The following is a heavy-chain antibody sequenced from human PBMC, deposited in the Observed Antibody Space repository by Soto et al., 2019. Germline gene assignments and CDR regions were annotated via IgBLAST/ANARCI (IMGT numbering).Heavy chain of an antibody. CDR3: ATSKSWPGWFDP. V-gene: IGHV1-24*01. D-gene: IGHD3-16*02. Sequence: ASVKVSCKVSGYTLTELSMHWVRQAPGKGLEWMGGFDPEDGETIYAQKFQGRVTMTEDTSTDTAYMELSSLRSEDTAVYYCATSKSWPGWFDPWGQGTLVTVSS. CDR1: GYTLTELS. CDR2: FDPEDGET. J-gene: IGHJ5*02.